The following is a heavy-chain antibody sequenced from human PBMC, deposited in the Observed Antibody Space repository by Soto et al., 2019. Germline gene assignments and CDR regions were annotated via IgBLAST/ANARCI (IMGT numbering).Heavy chain of an antibody. J-gene: IGHJ4*02. Sequence: SETLSLTCTVSGGSISSSSYYWGWIRQPPGKGLEWIGSIYYSGSTYYNPSLKSRVTISVVTSKNQFSLKLSSVTAADTAVYYCARRVAADRQNSYYFDYWGQGTLVTVSS. CDR2: IYYSGST. CDR3: ARRVAADRQNSYYFDY. D-gene: IGHD6-13*01. CDR1: GGSISSSSYY. V-gene: IGHV4-39*01.